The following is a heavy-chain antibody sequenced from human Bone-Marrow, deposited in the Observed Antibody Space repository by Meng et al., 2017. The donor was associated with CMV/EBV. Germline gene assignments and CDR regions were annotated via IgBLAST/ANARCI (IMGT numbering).Heavy chain of an antibody. D-gene: IGHD2-21*01. CDR2: INWNGGST. Sequence: GGSLRLSCAASGFTFDDYGMSWVRQAPGKGLEWVSGINWNGGSTGYADSVKGRFTISRDNAKKSLYLQMNSLIAEDMAVYYCARASGYCGGDCYSCWFDPWGQGTLVTVSS. CDR3: ARASGYCGGDCYSCWFDP. CDR1: GFTFDDYG. J-gene: IGHJ5*02. V-gene: IGHV3-20*04.